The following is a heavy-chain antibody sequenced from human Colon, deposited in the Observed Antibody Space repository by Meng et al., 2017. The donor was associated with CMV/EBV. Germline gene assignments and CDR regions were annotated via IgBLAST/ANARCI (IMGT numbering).Heavy chain of an antibody. CDR2: IDPSGSST. D-gene: IGHD2-15*01. CDR3: ARDPGLGWSDY. CDR1: GYTLTTDY. J-gene: IGHJ4*02. V-gene: IGHV1-46*01. Sequence: SKSPGYTLTTDYMHWVRQAPGQGLEWMGMIDPSGSSTTYAQKFQGRVTMTKDMSASTVYLEVGSLTSDDTAVYYCARDPGLGWSDYWGQGTLVTVSS.